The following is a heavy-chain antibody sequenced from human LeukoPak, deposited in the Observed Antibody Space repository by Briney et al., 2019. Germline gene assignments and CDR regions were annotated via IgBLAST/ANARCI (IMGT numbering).Heavy chain of an antibody. D-gene: IGHD1-1*01. J-gene: IGHJ3*02. CDR1: GFTFDDYA. CDR3: AKTTGTNDAFDI. V-gene: IGHV3-9*01. CDR2: ISTSSGSM. Sequence: PGGSLRLSCAASGFTFDDYAMHWVRQAPGKGLEWVSSISTSSGSMDYADSMKGRFVISRDNAKNSLYLQMNSLRPEDTALYYCAKTTGTNDAFDIWGQGTMVTVSS.